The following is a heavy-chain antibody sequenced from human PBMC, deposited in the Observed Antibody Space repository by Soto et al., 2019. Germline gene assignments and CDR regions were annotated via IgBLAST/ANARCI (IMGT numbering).Heavy chain of an antibody. Sequence: SETLSLTCTVSGGSISSYYWSWIRQPPGKGLEWIGYIYYSGSTNYNPSLKSRVTISVDTSKNQFSLKLSSVTAADTAVYYCAAPRRGLVGGYDPLFDYWGQGTLVTVSS. V-gene: IGHV4-59*08. J-gene: IGHJ4*02. CDR1: GGSISSYY. D-gene: IGHD5-12*01. CDR2: IYYSGST. CDR3: AAPRRGLVGGYDPLFDY.